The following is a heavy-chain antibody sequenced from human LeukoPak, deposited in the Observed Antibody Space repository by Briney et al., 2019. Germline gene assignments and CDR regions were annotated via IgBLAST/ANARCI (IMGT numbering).Heavy chain of an antibody. V-gene: IGHV3-74*01. Sequence: PGGSLRLSCAASGFTVSRNFMTWVRQAPGKGLVWVSRIASDGSSTTYADSVKGRFSISRDNAKNTLYLQMNSLRVEDTAVYYCARGRPHGNDYWGQGTLVTVSS. CDR1: GFTVSRNF. D-gene: IGHD4-23*01. CDR3: ARGRPHGNDY. J-gene: IGHJ4*02. CDR2: IASDGSST.